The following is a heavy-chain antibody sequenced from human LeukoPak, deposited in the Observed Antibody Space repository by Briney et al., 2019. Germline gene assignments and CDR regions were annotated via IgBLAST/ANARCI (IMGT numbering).Heavy chain of an antibody. CDR2: ISASGST. J-gene: IGHJ5*02. V-gene: IGHV4-59*11. CDR3: ARVFRGAVTSNWFDP. CDR1: GASMNGHY. D-gene: IGHD3-3*01. Sequence: PSETLSLTCSVSGASMNGHYWTWIRLSPGKGLEWIGYISASGSTSYNPSLRSRVIMALEASKTEFSLRLNSVTVADTAVYYCARVFRGAVTSNWFDPWGQGTLVTVSS.